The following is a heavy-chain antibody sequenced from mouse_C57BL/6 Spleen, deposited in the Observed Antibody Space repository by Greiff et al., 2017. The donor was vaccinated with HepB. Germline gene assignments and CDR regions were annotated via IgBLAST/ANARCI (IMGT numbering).Heavy chain of an antibody. V-gene: IGHV1-69*01. D-gene: IGHD2-3*01. CDR3: ARIYDGYYVRYFDV. J-gene: IGHJ1*03. CDR2: IDPSDSYT. CDR1: GYTFTSYW. Sequence: QVHVKQPGAELVMPGASVKLSCKASGYTFTSYWMHWVKQRPGQGLEWIGEIDPSDSYTNYNQKFKGKSTLTVDKSSSTAYMQLSSLTSEDSAVYYCARIYDGYYVRYFDVWGTGTTVTVSS.